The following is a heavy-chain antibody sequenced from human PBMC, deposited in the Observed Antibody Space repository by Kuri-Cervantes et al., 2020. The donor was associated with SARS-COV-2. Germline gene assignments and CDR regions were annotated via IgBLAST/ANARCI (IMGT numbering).Heavy chain of an antibody. D-gene: IGHD3-16*02. CDR1: GYTFTSYG. V-gene: IGHV1-18*04. CDR2: ISGYNGNT. CDR3: ARDHRMITFGEVIDHFDY. J-gene: IGHJ4*02. Sequence: ASVKVSCKASGYTFTSYGISWVRQAPGQGLEWMGWISGYNGNTNYAQKLQGRVTMTTDTSTSTADMELRSLRSDDTAVYYCARDHRMITFGEVIDHFDYWGQGTLVTVSS.